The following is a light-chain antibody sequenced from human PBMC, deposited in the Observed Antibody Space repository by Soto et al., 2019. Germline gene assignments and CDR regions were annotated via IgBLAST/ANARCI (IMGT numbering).Light chain of an antibody. V-gene: IGKV3-11*01. CDR3: QQRSQWGT. Sequence: EIVLTQSPATLSLSPGERATLSCRASQSVSGYLAWFQQKPGQAPRLLIYDASKRATGIPARFSGSGFGTDYTLTIRSLEPEDFAFYYCQQRSQWGTFGQGTKVDIK. CDR1: QSVSGY. J-gene: IGKJ1*01. CDR2: DAS.